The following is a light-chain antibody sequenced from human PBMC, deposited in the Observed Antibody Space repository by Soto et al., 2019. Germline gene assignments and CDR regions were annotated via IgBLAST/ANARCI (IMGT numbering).Light chain of an antibody. V-gene: IGLV2-14*01. CDR3: SSYRSSFTLV. J-gene: IGLJ2*01. CDR1: SSDVGDSNY. CDR2: GVS. Sequence: QSALTQPASVSGSPGQSITISCTGTSSDVGDSNYVSWYQQYPGKAPKLMIYGVSNRPSGVSDRFSGSKSGNTASLTISGLQTEDEADYYCSSYRSSFTLVFGGGTKVTVL.